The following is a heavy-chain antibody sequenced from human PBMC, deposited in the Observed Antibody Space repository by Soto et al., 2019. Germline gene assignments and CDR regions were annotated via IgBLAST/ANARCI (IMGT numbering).Heavy chain of an antibody. CDR1: GGSFSSNY. CDR2: IHSSGTT. Sequence: SETLSLTCTVSGGSFSSNYWSWVRQPPGKGLEWIGYIHSSGTTNYNPSLNSRVTMSVDTSKNQFSLRLSSVTAADTAIYFCARSLGGSYLNAFDIWGQGTLVTVS. V-gene: IGHV4-59*01. D-gene: IGHD1-26*01. CDR3: ARSLGGSYLNAFDI. J-gene: IGHJ3*02.